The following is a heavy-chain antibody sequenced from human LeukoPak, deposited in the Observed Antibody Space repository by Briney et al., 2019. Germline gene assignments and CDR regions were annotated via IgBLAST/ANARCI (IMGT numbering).Heavy chain of an antibody. CDR1: GASVSSHY. CDR3: ARDVGSGYGIFDY. Sequence: SETLSLTCTVSGASVSSHYWSWIRQPPGKGLEWIGYIYDSGSTNYNPSLRSRVTISVDTSKNQFSLKLSSVTAADTAVYYCARDVGSGYGIFDYWGQGTLVTVSS. CDR2: IYDSGST. D-gene: IGHD4-17*01. J-gene: IGHJ4*02. V-gene: IGHV4-59*02.